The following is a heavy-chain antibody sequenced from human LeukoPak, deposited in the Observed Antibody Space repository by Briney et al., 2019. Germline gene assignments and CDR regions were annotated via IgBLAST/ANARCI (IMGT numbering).Heavy chain of an antibody. CDR2: INHSGST. CDR1: GGSFSGYY. D-gene: IGHD2-15*01. J-gene: IGHJ5*02. Sequence: PSETLSLTCAVYGGSFSGYYWSWIRQPPGKGLEWIGEINHSGSTNYNPSLKSRVTISVDTSKNQFSLKLSSVTAADTAVYYCARGMVVAARDWFDPWGQGTLVTVSS. CDR3: ARGMVVAARDWFDP. V-gene: IGHV4-34*01.